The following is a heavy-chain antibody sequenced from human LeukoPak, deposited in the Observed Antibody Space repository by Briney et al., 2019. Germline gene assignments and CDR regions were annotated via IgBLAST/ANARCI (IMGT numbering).Heavy chain of an antibody. V-gene: IGHV3-33*07. D-gene: IGHD3-10*01. CDR1: GFTFSRHA. CDR3: ARGLGYGSGRGFDP. J-gene: IGHJ5*02. CDR2: IWYDGSNK. Sequence: GGSLRLSCAASGFTFSRHAMYWVRQAPGKGLEWVAVIWYDGSNKYYADSVKGRFTISRDNSKNTLYLQMNSLRSEDTAVYYCARGLGYGSGRGFDPWGQGTLVTVSS.